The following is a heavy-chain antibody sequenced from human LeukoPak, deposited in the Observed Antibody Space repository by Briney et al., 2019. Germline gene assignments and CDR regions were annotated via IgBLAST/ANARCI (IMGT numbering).Heavy chain of an antibody. J-gene: IGHJ4*02. CDR1: GFTFSSYG. V-gene: IGHV3-30*02. Sequence: GGSLRLSCAASGFTFSSYGMHWVRQAPGKGLEWVAFIRYDGSNKYYADSVKGRFTISRDNSKNTLYLQMNSLRAEDTAVYYCARDWGRDDDYWGQGTLVTVSS. CDR3: ARDWGRDDDY. CDR2: IRYDGSNK. D-gene: IGHD5-24*01.